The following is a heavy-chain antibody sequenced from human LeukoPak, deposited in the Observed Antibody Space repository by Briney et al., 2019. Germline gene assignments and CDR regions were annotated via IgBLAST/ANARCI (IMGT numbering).Heavy chain of an antibody. D-gene: IGHD2-15*01. CDR1: GGSISSSNW. CDR2: VYHSGST. Sequence: SETLSLTCTVSGGSISSSNWWSWVRQPPGKGLEWIGEVYHSGSTNYNPSLKSRVTISGDKSKNQFSLKLSSVTAEDTAVYYCARVLRYCSGGNCYSGGLGYMDVWGKGTTVTISS. CDR3: ARVLRYCSGGNCYSGGLGYMDV. J-gene: IGHJ6*03. V-gene: IGHV4-4*02.